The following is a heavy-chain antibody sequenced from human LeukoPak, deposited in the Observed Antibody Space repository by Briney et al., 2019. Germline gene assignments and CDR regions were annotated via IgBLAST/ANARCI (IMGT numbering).Heavy chain of an antibody. CDR1: GFTFSSYW. CDR2: ISSSSSYI. V-gene: IGHV3-21*01. D-gene: IGHD6-19*01. CDR3: ARDMSAGTGAFDI. Sequence: GGSLRLSCAASGFTFSSYWMSWVRQAPGKGLEWVSSISSSSSYIYYADSVKGRFTISRDNAKNSLYLQMNSLRAEDTAVYYCARDMSAGTGAFDIWGQGTMVTVSS. J-gene: IGHJ3*02.